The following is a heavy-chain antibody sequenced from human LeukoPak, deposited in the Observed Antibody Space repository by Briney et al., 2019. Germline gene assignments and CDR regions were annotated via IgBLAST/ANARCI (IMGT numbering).Heavy chain of an antibody. Sequence: SETLFLTCTVSGGSISSYYWSWIRQPAGKGLEWIGRIYTSGSTNYNPSLKGRVTMSVDTSKNQFSLKLGSVTAADTAVYYCARSITIFGVVLDAFDIWGQGTMVTVSS. D-gene: IGHD3-3*01. CDR1: GGSISSYY. J-gene: IGHJ3*02. CDR3: ARSITIFGVVLDAFDI. V-gene: IGHV4-4*07. CDR2: IYTSGST.